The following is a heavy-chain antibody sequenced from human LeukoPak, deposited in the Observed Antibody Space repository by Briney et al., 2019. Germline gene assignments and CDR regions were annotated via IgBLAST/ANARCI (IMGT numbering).Heavy chain of an antibody. J-gene: IGHJ4*02. V-gene: IGHV3-48*03. Sequence: PGGSLRLSCAASGFTFSSYEMNWVRQAPGKGLEWVSYISGSGRTMSYADSVRGRFTISRDNAKNSLYLQMNSLRVEDPAVYHCARGGLYGYDVFDYWGQGTLVTVSS. D-gene: IGHD5-12*01. CDR1: GFTFSSYE. CDR2: ISGSGRTM. CDR3: ARGGLYGYDVFDY.